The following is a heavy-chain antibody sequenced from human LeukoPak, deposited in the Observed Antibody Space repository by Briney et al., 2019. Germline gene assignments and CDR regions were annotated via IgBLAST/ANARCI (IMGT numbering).Heavy chain of an antibody. V-gene: IGHV3-7*01. J-gene: IGHJ6*02. CDR1: GFTFSSYA. D-gene: IGHD3-10*01. CDR2: IKQDGSEK. CDR3: ARDPYYYGSGSYSPHYGMDV. Sequence: GGSLRLSCAASGFTFSSYAMSWVRQAPGKGLEWVANIKQDGSEKYYVDSVKGRFTISRDNAKNSLYLQMNSLRAEDTAVYCCARDPYYYGSGSYSPHYGMDVWGQGTTVTVSS.